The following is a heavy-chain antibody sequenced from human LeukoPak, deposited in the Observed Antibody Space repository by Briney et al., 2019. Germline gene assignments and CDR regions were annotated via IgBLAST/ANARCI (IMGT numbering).Heavy chain of an antibody. J-gene: IGHJ4*02. CDR3: ARAAYVWGSYRYYFDY. V-gene: IGHV1-18*01. D-gene: IGHD3-16*02. CDR2: ISAYNGNT. Sequence: ASVKVSCKASGYTFTSYGISWVRQAPGQGLEWMGWISAYNGNTYYAHKHQGRVTMTTDTSTSSAYMELRSLRSDDTAVYYCARAAYVWGSYRYYFDYWGQGTLVTVSS. CDR1: GYTFTSYG.